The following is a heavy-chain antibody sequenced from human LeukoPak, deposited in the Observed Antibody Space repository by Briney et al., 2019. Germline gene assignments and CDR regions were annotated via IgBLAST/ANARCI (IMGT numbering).Heavy chain of an antibody. D-gene: IGHD6-19*01. CDR3: ARHGSGWSFDY. V-gene: IGHV4-59*08. J-gene: IGHJ4*02. CDR2: ISSSGST. CDR1: GGSISGYY. Sequence: PSETLSLTCTVPGGSISGYYWSWIWQPPGKGLEWIGYISSSGSTNHNPSLKSRVSISVDTSKNEFSLNLNSVTAADTAVFYCARHGSGWSFDYWGQGTLVTVSS.